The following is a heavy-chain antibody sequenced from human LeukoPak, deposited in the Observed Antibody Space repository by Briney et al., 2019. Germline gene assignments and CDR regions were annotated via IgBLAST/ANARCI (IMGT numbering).Heavy chain of an antibody. J-gene: IGHJ6*02. CDR2: IGRSGSTI. V-gene: IGHV3-48*04. D-gene: IGHD3-22*01. CDR1: GFTFSDYT. Sequence: QPGGSLRLSCAASGFTFSDYTMNWVRQAPGKGLEWVSFIGRSGSTIYYADSVKGRFTCSRDNAKNSLHLQMNSLRVEDTAVYYCAKRGRYYDSSGYYYDYYYYGMDVWGQGTTVTVSS. CDR3: AKRGRYYDSSGYYYDYYYYGMDV.